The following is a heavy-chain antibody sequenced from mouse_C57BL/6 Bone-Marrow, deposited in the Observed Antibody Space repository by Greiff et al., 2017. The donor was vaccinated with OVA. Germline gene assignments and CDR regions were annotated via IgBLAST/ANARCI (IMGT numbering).Heavy chain of an antibody. CDR1: GFSLTSYG. CDR2: IWSGGST. V-gene: IGHV2-2*01. CDR3: ARRGGYYYGSRSYYAMDY. J-gene: IGHJ4*01. Sequence: QVQLQQSGPGLVQPSQSLSITCTVSGFSLTSYGVHWVRQSPGKGLEWLGVIWSGGSTDYNAAFISRLSISKDNSKSQVFFKMNSLQADDTAIYYCARRGGYYYGSRSYYAMDYWGQGTSVTVSS. D-gene: IGHD1-1*01.